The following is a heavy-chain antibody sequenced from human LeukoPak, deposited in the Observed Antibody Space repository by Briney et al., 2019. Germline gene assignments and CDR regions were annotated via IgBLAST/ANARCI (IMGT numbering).Heavy chain of an antibody. CDR1: GFTFDDYA. CDR2: ISWNSGSI. Sequence: PGRSLRLSCAASGFTFDDYAMHWVRQAPGKGLEWVSGISWNSGSIGYADSVKGRFTISRDNAKNSLYLQMNSLRAEDTALYYCAKDISEFEYSSPVGSWGQGTLVTVSS. CDR3: AKDISEFEYSSPVGS. J-gene: IGHJ5*02. V-gene: IGHV3-9*01. D-gene: IGHD6-6*01.